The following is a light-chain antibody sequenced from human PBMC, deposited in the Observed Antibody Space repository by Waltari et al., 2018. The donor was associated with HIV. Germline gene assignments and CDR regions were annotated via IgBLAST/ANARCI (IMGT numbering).Light chain of an antibody. CDR2: DAS. CDR1: QSVSSY. Sequence: EIVLTQSPATLSLSPGERATLSCRASQSVSSYLAWYQQKPGQAPRLLIYDASNSASGIPARFSGSGSGTDFTLTISSLEPEDFAVYYCQQRSNFITFGQGTRLEIK. V-gene: IGKV3-11*01. J-gene: IGKJ5*01. CDR3: QQRSNFIT.